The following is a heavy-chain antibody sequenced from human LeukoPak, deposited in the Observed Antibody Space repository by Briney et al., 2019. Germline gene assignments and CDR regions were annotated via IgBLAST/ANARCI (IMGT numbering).Heavy chain of an antibody. J-gene: IGHJ4*02. CDR2: INNDGSAT. V-gene: IGHV3-74*01. CDR3: ARDVGYSAYD. D-gene: IGHD5-12*01. CDR1: GFTFRSSW. Sequence: GGSLRLSCAASGFTFRSSWMHWVRQGPGKGLVWVSRINNDGSATTYADSVKGRFTISRDTAKNTVFLKMNSLRAEDTAVYYCARDVGYSAYDWGQGPLVTVSS.